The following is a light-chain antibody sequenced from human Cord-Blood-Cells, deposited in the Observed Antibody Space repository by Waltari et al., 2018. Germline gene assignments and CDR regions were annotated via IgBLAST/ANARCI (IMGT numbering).Light chain of an antibody. J-gene: IGLJ3*02. CDR1: SSNIGRNT. V-gene: IGLV1-44*01. Sequence: QSVLTQPPSASGTPGQRVTISCSGSSSNIGRNTVHRYQHPPGTAPKLLIYSNNQRPSGVPDRFSGSKSGTSASLAISGLQSEDEADYYCAAWDDSLNGWVFGGGTKLTVL. CDR2: SNN. CDR3: AAWDDSLNGWV.